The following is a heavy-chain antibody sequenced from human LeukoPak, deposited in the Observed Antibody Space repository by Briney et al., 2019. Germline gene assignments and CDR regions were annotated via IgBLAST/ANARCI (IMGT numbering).Heavy chain of an antibody. J-gene: IGHJ4*02. CDR2: ISYDGSNK. CDR3: AKDRKIYSGSYPGGLDY. CDR1: GFTFSSYG. V-gene: IGHV3-30*18. D-gene: IGHD1-26*01. Sequence: AGGSLRLSCAASGFTFSSYGMHWVRQAPGKGLEWVAVISYDGSNKYYADSVKGRFTISRDNSKNTLYLQMNSLRAEDTAVYYCAKDRKIYSGSYPGGLDYWGQGTLVTVSS.